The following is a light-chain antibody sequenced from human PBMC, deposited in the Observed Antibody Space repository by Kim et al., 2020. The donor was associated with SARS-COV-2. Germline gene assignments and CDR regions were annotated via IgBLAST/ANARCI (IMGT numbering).Light chain of an antibody. CDR2: GKN. CDR3: NSRDSSGNPWV. J-gene: IGLJ3*02. CDR1: SLRSYY. Sequence: SSELTQDPAVSVALGQTVRITCQGDSLRSYYASWYQQKPGQAPVPVIFGKNNRPSGIPDRFSGSSSGNTASLTITGAQAEDEADYYCNSRDSSGNPWVFGGGTQLTVL. V-gene: IGLV3-19*01.